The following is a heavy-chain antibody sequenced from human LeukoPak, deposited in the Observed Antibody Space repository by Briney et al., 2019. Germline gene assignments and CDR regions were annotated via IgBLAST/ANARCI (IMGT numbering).Heavy chain of an antibody. CDR3: ARDSLCYYDYVWGSYGSLDY. V-gene: IGHV3-48*02. J-gene: IGHJ4*02. CDR1: GFTFSSYS. Sequence: GGSLRLSCAASGFTFSSYSMNWVRQAPGKGLEWVSYISSSSSTIYYADSVKGRFTISRDNAKNSLYLQMNSLRDEDTAVYYCARDSLCYYDYVWGSYGSLDYWGQGTLVTVSS. CDR2: ISSSSSTI. D-gene: IGHD3-16*01.